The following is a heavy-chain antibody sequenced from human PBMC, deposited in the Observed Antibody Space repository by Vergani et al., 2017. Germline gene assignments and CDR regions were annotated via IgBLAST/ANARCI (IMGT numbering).Heavy chain of an antibody. J-gene: IGHJ4*02. CDR3: ARGGYGSGSLVDY. D-gene: IGHD3-10*01. CDR2: KWYDGSNK. Sequence: VQLLESGGGLVQPGGSLRLSCAASGFTFSSYGMHWVRQAPGKGLEWVAVKWYDGSNKYYADSVKGRFTISRDNSKSTLYLQMNSLRAEDTAVYYCARGGYGSGSLVDYWGQGTLVTVSS. CDR1: GFTFSSYG. V-gene: IGHV3-33*01.